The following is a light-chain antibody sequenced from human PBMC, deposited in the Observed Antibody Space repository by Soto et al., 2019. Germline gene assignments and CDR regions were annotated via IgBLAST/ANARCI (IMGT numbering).Light chain of an antibody. CDR3: QSYDSSLTVV. V-gene: IGLV1-40*01. J-gene: IGLJ2*01. CDR1: SSNIGAGYD. Sequence: SVLTQRPSVSGAPGQRVTISCTGSSSNIGAGYDVRWYQQFPGTTPKFLIYGNTNRPSGVPDRFSASKSGTSASLDITGLQAEDEAEYFCQSYDSSLTVVFGGGTK. CDR2: GNT.